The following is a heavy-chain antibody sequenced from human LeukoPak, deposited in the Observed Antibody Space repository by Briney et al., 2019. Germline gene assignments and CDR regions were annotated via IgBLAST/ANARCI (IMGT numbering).Heavy chain of an antibody. Sequence: PGGSLRLSCAASGFTSSDYYMSWVRHAPGKGLEWVSYISSSGSAIYYADSLKSRFTISRDNAKNSLYLQMNSLRAEDTAVYYCARGATFDLLPKPFDYGGQGTLVTVSS. CDR2: ISSSGSAI. CDR1: GFTSSDYY. J-gene: IGHJ4*02. V-gene: IGHV3-11*01. D-gene: IGHD3-9*01. CDR3: ARGATFDLLPKPFDY.